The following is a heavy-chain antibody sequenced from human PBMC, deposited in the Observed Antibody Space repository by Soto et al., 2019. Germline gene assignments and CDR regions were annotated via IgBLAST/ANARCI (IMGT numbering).Heavy chain of an antibody. CDR1: GFTFSSYA. V-gene: IGHV3-23*01. D-gene: IGHD6-13*01. CDR2: ISGSGGST. CDR3: ARAYSRSWYCGDY. Sequence: EVQLLESGGGLVQPGGSLRLSCAASGFTFSSYAMSWVRQAPGKGLEWVSAISGSGGSTYYADSVKGRFTISRDNSNNTRYLQMNSLRAEDTAVYYCARAYSRSWYCGDYWGQGTLVTVS. J-gene: IGHJ4*02.